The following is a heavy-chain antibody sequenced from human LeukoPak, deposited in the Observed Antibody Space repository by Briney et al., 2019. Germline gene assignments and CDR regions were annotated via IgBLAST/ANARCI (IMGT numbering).Heavy chain of an antibody. CDR3: ARGGLWFGELMSY. CDR2: INHSGDT. V-gene: IGHV4-34*01. D-gene: IGHD3-10*01. J-gene: IGHJ4*02. Sequence: PSETLSLTCAVYGGSFNYCWSWVRQTPGKGLEWIGEINHSGDTNYNPSLKSRVTISVDTSKNQFSLKLRSVTAADTAVYYCARGGLWFGELMSYWGQGTLVTVSS. CDR1: GGSFNYC.